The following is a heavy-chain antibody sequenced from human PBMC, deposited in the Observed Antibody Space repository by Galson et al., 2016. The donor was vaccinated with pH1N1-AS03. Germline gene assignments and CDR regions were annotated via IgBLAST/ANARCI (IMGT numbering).Heavy chain of an antibody. CDR3: TRGWLASGFDY. CDR1: GDSVSVNSGG. CDR2: TYYNSKWFF. Sequence: CAISGDSVSVNSGGWNWIRQSPSRGLEWLGRTYYNSKWFFDYTISVRCQININSYMSKNQFSLQLNSVTPEDTALYYCTRGWLASGFDYWGQGTQVTVSS. V-gene: IGHV6-1*01. D-gene: IGHD5-12*01. J-gene: IGHJ4*02.